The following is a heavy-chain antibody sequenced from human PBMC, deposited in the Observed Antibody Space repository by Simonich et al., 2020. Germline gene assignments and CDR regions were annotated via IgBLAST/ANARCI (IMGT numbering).Heavy chain of an antibody. CDR2: IRGSGGST. CDR3: AKDSSLVGATDWFDP. J-gene: IGHJ5*02. V-gene: IGHV3-23*01. D-gene: IGHD1-26*01. CDR1: GFTFSSYA. Sequence: EVQLLESGGGLVQPGGSLRLSCAASGFTFSSYAMRWVRQAPGKGRECVSAIRGSGGSTYYADAVKGRFTISRDNSKNTLYLQMNSLRAEDTAVYYCAKDSSLVGATDWFDPWGQGTLVTVSS.